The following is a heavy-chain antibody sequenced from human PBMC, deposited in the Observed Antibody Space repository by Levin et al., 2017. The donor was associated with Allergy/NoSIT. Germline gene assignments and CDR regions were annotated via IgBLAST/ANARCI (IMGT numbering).Heavy chain of an antibody. V-gene: IGHV3-23*01. CDR2: ISGSGGST. J-gene: IGHJ4*02. CDR1: GFTFSSYA. D-gene: IGHD1-26*01. Sequence: LSLTCAASGFTFSSYAMSWVRQAPGKGLEWVSAISGSGGSTYYADSVKGRFTISRDNSKNTLYLQMNSLRAEDTAVYYCAKVVGWEYYFDYWGQGTLVTVSS. CDR3: AKVVGWEYYFDY.